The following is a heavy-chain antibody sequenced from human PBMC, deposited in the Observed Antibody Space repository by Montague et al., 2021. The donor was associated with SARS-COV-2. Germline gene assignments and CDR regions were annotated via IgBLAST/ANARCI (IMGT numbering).Heavy chain of an antibody. Sequence: SLRLSCAASGFSFSSYNMNWVRQAPGEGLEWVSSMSSSSKYIYYADSVKDRFTISRDNAKNSLYLQMNSLRAEDTAIYYCARNWNYGWAFDIWGQGTMVAVSS. D-gene: IGHD1-7*01. CDR3: ARNWNYGWAFDI. J-gene: IGHJ3*02. CDR2: MSSSSKYI. CDR1: GFSFSSYN. V-gene: IGHV3-21*01.